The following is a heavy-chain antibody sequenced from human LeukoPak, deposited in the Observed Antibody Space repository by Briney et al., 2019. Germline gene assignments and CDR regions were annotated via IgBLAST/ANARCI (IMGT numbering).Heavy chain of an antibody. V-gene: IGHV3-43*01. J-gene: IGHJ3*02. D-gene: IGHD3-9*01. CDR3: AKPQAILTGYTNWDAFDM. CDR2: ISWEEGVT. Sequence: GGSLRLSCAASGFTFNNYGMHWVRQAPGKGLEWVSVISWEEGVTDYADSVKGRFTISRDNSKNSLYLQMNSLTSEDTALYYCAKPQAILTGYTNWDAFDMWGQGTMVTVSS. CDR1: GFTFNNYG.